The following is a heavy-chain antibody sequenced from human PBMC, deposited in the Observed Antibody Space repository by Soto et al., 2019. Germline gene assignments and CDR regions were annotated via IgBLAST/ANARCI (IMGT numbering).Heavy chain of an antibody. CDR2: ISGSGGST. Sequence: EVQLLESGGGLVQPGGSLRLSCAASGFTFSSYAMNWVRQAPGKGLEWVSAISGSGGSTYYADSVKGRFTISRDNSKNTLYLQMNSLRAEDTAVYYCAKSGGYCTNGVCYTFDYWGQGTLVTVSS. D-gene: IGHD2-8*01. CDR1: GFTFSSYA. V-gene: IGHV3-23*01. CDR3: AKSGGYCTNGVCYTFDY. J-gene: IGHJ4*02.